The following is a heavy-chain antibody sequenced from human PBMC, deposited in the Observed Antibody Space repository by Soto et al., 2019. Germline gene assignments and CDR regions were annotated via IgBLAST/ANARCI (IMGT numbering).Heavy chain of an antibody. J-gene: IGHJ4*02. CDR3: AKGAHWYYYDSSGYYPGRDYFDY. Sequence: LRLSCAASGFTFSIYGMHRVRQSPGKGLEWVAVISYDGSNKYYADSVKGRFTISRDNSKNTLYLQMNSLRAEDTAVYYCAKGAHWYYYDSSGYYPGRDYFDYWGQGTLVTVSS. CDR1: GFTFSIYG. V-gene: IGHV3-30*18. CDR2: ISYDGSNK. D-gene: IGHD3-22*01.